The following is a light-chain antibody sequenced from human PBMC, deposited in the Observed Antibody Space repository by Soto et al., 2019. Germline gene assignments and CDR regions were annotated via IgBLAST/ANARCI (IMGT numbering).Light chain of an antibody. CDR3: AAWDDSRNGPQ. J-gene: IGLJ3*02. V-gene: IGLV1-44*01. CDR1: GTTIGINT. Sequence: QSVLTQPPSASGTPGQRVTISCSGSGTTIGINTVNWYQQLPGTAPKLLIYNNNQRSSGVSDRFSGSKSGASASLAISGLHSEDEGHYFCAAWDDSRNGPQFGGGTQLTVL. CDR2: NNN.